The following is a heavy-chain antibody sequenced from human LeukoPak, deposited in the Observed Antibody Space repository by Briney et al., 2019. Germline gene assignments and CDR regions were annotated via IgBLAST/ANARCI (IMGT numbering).Heavy chain of an antibody. CDR3: ARENKMANFDY. Sequence: GGSLRLSCAASAFTFSIYWMNWVRQAPGKGLEWVANIKQDGSEKYYVDSVKGRFTISRDNAKNSLYLQMNSLRAEDTAVYYCARENKMANFDYWGQGTLVTVSS. J-gene: IGHJ4*02. CDR1: AFTFSIYW. V-gene: IGHV3-7*01. D-gene: IGHD5-24*01. CDR2: IKQDGSEK.